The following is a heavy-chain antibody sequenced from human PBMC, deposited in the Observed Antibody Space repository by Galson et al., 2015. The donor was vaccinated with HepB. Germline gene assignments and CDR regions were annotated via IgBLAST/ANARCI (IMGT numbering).Heavy chain of an antibody. J-gene: IGHJ5*02. CDR1: GFTFSSFG. V-gene: IGHV3-33*08. CDR3: ARDYGS. D-gene: IGHD3-10*01. CDR2: IWYDGTTK. Sequence: SLRLSCAASGFTFSSFGMHWVRQAPVKGLEWVAVIWYDGTTKYYADSVKGRFTISRDNSKNTLFLQMNSLRAEDTGVYYCARDYGSWGQGTLVTVSS.